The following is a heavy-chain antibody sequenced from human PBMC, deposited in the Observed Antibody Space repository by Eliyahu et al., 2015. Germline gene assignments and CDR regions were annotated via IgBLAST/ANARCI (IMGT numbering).Heavy chain of an antibody. D-gene: IGHD4-17*01. V-gene: IGHV3-23*01. CDR2: ISGSGGST. J-gene: IGHJ4*02. CDR3: AKDVFFFYDYGDYYGLRYFDY. CDR1: GFTFSSYA. Sequence: EVQLLESGGGLVQPGGSLXLSCAASGFTFSSYAXSWVRQAPGKGLEWVSAISGSGGSTYYADSVKGRFTISRDNSKNTLYLQMNSLRAEDTAVYYCAKDVFFFYDYGDYYGLRYFDYWGQGTLVTVSS.